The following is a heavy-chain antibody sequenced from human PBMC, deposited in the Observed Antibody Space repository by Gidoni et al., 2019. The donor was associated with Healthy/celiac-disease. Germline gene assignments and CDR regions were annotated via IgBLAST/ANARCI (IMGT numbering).Heavy chain of an antibody. V-gene: IGHV4-38-2*02. Sequence: HVQLQESGPGLVKPSETLSLTCTVSGYSIRSGYYWGWIRQPPGKGLEWIGSIYHSGSTYYNPSLKSRVTISVDTSKNQFSLKLSSVTAADTAVYYCARERTLYGSGSRIFDYWGQGTLVTVSS. CDR3: ARERTLYGSGSRIFDY. D-gene: IGHD3-10*01. CDR2: IYHSGST. J-gene: IGHJ4*02. CDR1: GYSIRSGYY.